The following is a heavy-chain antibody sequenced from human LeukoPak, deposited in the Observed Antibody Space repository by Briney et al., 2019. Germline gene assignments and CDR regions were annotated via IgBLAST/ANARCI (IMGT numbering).Heavy chain of an antibody. Sequence: SETLSLTCDVSGGSVTSDYWGWIRQSPGMGLEWIGETNKISPSGGPNYNPSLKSRATISLDTSKNQVSLKLTSATAADTAVYFCARGSGASYRIYFLQWGLGTLVSVSS. CDR3: ARGSGASYRIYFLQ. V-gene: IGHV4-34*01. J-gene: IGHJ1*01. CDR1: GGSVTSDY. D-gene: IGHD1-26*01. CDR2: TNKISPSGGP.